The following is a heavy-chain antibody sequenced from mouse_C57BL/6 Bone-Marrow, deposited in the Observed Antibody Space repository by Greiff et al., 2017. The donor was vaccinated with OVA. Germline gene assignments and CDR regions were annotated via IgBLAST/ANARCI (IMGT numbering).Heavy chain of an antibody. Sequence: VHLVESGPGLVQPSQSLSITCTVSGFSLTSYGVHWVRQSPGKGLEWLGVIWRGGSTDYNAAFMSRLSITKDNSKSQVFFKMNSLQADDTAIYYCAKNGGLWYFDVWGTGTTVTVSS. J-gene: IGHJ1*03. CDR2: IWRGGST. CDR3: AKNGGLWYFDV. V-gene: IGHV2-5*01. CDR1: GFSLTSYG.